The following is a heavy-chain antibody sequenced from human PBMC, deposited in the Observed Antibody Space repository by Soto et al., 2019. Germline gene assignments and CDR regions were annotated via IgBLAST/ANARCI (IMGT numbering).Heavy chain of an antibody. V-gene: IGHV3-48*01. CDR2: ISSSSSTI. J-gene: IGHJ6*02. Sequence: EVQLVESGGGLVQPGGSLRLSCAASGFTFSSYSMNWVRQAPGKGLEWVSYISSSSSTIYYADSVKGRFTISRDNAKNSLYLQMNSLRAEDTAVYYCARDGTYYDILTSRLGDGMDVWGQGTTVTVSS. D-gene: IGHD3-9*01. CDR3: ARDGTYYDILTSRLGDGMDV. CDR1: GFTFSSYS.